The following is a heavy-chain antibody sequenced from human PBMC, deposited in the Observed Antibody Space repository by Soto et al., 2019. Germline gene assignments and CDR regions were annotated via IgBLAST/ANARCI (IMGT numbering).Heavy chain of an antibody. V-gene: IGHV3-33*01. Sequence: GGSLRLSCAASGFTFSSYGMHWVRQAPGKGLEWVAVIWYDGSNKYYADSVKGRFTISRDNSKNTLYLQMNSLRAEDTAVYYCARTDSSGWQYYFDYWGQGTLVTVSS. CDR1: GFTFSSYG. CDR2: IWYDGSNK. J-gene: IGHJ4*02. D-gene: IGHD6-19*01. CDR3: ARTDSSGWQYYFDY.